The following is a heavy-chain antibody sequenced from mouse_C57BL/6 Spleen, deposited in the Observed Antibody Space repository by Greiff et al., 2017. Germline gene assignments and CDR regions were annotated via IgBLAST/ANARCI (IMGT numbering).Heavy chain of an antibody. CDR2: ISYDGSN. CDR3: AREGYYDYDDYAMDY. Sequence: ESGPGLVKPSQSLSLTCSVTGYSITSGYYWNWIRQFPGNKLEWMGYISYDGSNNYNPSLKNRISITRDTSKNQFFLKLNSVTTEDTATYYCAREGYYDYDDYAMDYWGQGTSVTVSS. CDR1: GYSITSGYY. D-gene: IGHD2-4*01. J-gene: IGHJ4*01. V-gene: IGHV3-6*01.